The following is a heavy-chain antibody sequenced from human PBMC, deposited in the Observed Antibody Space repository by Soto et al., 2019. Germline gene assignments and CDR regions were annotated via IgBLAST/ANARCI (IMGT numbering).Heavy chain of an antibody. D-gene: IGHD2-2*02. Sequence: QVQLLQSGAEVKKPGASVNVSCKASGYTFTNYYIHWVRQAPGQGLEWMGIINPSGGTTIYEQKFQGRVTMTRDTSTSTVYMELRSLRSEDTAVYYCARDECRSTTCYNPSYTSGSDYWGQGTLVTVSS. CDR2: INPSGGTT. CDR1: GYTFTNYY. V-gene: IGHV1-46*01. CDR3: ARDECRSTTCYNPSYTSGSDY. J-gene: IGHJ4*02.